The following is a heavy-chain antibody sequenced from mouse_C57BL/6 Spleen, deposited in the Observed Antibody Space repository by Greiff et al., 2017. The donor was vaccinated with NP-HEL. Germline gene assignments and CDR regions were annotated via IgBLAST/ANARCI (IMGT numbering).Heavy chain of an antibody. V-gene: IGHV5-17*01. J-gene: IGHJ3*01. CDR3: ARYGYDGIFAY. CDR1: GFTFSDYG. Sequence: EVKLMESGGGLVKPGGSLKLSCAASGFTFSDYGMHWVRQAPEKGLEWVAYISSGSSTIYYADTVKGRFTISRDNAKNTLFLQMTSLRSEDTAMYYCARYGYDGIFAYWGQGTLVTVSA. CDR2: ISSGSSTI. D-gene: IGHD2-2*01.